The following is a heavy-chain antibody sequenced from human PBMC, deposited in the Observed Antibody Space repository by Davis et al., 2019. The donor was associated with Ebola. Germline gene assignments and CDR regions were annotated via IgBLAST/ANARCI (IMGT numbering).Heavy chain of an antibody. Sequence: GESLKISCAASGFTLYSYAMTWVRQAPGKGLEWVSAICASGGSTYYAGSVKGRFTISRDNSRNTLYLQMNSLTAEDTAVYSCAVADFYRFDSWGQGTLVTVSS. V-gene: IGHV3-23*01. D-gene: IGHD6-19*01. CDR3: AVADFYRFDS. CDR2: ICASGGST. CDR1: GFTLYSYA. J-gene: IGHJ4*02.